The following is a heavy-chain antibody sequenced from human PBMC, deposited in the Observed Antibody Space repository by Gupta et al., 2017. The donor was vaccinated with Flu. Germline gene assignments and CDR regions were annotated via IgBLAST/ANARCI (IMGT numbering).Heavy chain of an antibody. CDR2: INHSGST. J-gene: IGHJ4*02. V-gene: IGHV4-34*01. CDR3: ARDPGLYSSGWYLRGPGYYFDY. D-gene: IGHD6-19*01. Sequence: IRQPPGKGLEWIGEINHSGSTNYNPSLKSRVTISVDTSKNQFSLKLSSVTAADTAVYYCARDPGLYSSGWYLRGPGYYFDYWGQGTLVTVSS.